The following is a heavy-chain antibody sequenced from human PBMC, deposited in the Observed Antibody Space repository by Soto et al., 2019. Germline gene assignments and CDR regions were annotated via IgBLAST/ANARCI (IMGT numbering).Heavy chain of an antibody. V-gene: IGHV3-7*05. CDR1: GLTFSTYW. D-gene: IGHD6-13*01. CDR2: IKQDGSDK. Sequence: DVQLVESGGGLVQPGGSLRLSCTASGLTFSTYWMTWLRQAPGKGLEWVAHIKQDGSDKYYVASVKGRFTLSRHNAKNSLYLQMTSLRAEDTAAYYCPRAGIAGAATPWYWGQGTLVTVSS. J-gene: IGHJ4*02. CDR3: PRAGIAGAATPWY.